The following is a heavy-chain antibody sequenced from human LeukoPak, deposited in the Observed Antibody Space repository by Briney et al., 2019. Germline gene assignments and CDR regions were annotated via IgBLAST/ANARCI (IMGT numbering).Heavy chain of an antibody. CDR3: ARHVLDGGNSVWFDY. CDR2: IYYSGST. J-gene: IGHJ4*02. D-gene: IGHD4-23*01. CDR1: GGSISSSSYY. Sequence: PSETLSLTCTVSGGSISSSSYYWGWIRQPPGKGLEWIGSIYYSGSTYYNPSLKSRVTISVDTSKNQFSLKLSSVTAADTAVYYCARHVLDGGNSVWFDYWGEGTLVTVSS. V-gene: IGHV4-39*01.